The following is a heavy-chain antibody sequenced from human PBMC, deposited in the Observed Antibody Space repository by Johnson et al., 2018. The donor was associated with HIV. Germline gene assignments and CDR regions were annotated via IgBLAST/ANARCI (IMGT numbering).Heavy chain of an antibody. D-gene: IGHD3-22*01. CDR2: ISGSGGSI. CDR3: AREIGDAFDI. V-gene: IGHV3-23*04. CDR1: GFTFNTYA. J-gene: IGHJ3*02. Sequence: VQLVESGGGLVQPGGSLRLSCAASGFTFNTYAMSWVRQAPGKGLEWVSAISGSGGSIGYADSVKGRFTISRDNAKNSLYLQMNSLRAEDTAVYYCAREIGDAFDIWGQGTMVTVSS.